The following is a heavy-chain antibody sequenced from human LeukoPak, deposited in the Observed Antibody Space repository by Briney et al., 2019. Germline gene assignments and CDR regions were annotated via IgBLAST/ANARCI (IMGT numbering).Heavy chain of an antibody. J-gene: IGHJ4*02. Sequence: SVKVSCKASAHTLTTYGISWVRQAPGHGLDWLGWINSKETQTNRAQKLQGRVTMTTDTSTSPAFLDLRSLRSDDTAVYFCARGWELHDWGQGTLVTVSS. CDR3: ARGWELHD. D-gene: IGHD1-26*01. V-gene: IGHV1-18*01. CDR2: INSKETQT. CDR1: AHTLTTYG.